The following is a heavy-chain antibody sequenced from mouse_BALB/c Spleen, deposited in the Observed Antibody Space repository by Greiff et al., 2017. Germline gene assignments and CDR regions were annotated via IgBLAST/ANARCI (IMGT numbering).Heavy chain of an antibody. CDR3: ARSEFITTATDY. CDR2: INPSNGRT. CDR1: GYTFTSYW. Sequence: QVQLQQPGAELVKPGASVKLSCKASGYTFTSYWMHWVKQRPGQGLEWIGEINPSNGRTNYNEKFKSKATLTVDKSSSTAYMQLNSLTSEDSAVYYCARSEFITTATDYWGEGTTLTVSS. J-gene: IGHJ2*01. D-gene: IGHD1-2*01. V-gene: IGHV1S81*02.